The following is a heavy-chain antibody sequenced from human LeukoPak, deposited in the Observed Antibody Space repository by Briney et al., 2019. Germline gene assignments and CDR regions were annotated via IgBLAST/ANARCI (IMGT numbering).Heavy chain of an antibody. D-gene: IGHD5-12*01. V-gene: IGHV4-39*07. CDR2: IHYSGST. J-gene: IGHJ5*02. Sequence: SETLSLTCTVSGGSISSSSYYWGWIRQPPGKGLEWIGSIHYSGSTDYNSTLKSRVTISVDTSKNQFSLKLSSVTAADTAVYYCARDHVVATNEGPYNWFDPWGQGTLVTVSS. CDR3: ARDHVVATNEGPYNWFDP. CDR1: GGSISSSSYY.